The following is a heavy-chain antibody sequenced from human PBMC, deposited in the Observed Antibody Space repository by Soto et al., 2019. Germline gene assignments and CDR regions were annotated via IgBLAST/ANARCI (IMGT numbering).Heavy chain of an antibody. V-gene: IGHV3-66*01. CDR3: ARDRTISDYRSSGALGL. Sequence: GGSLSLSCAASGFAVSRHYFYLVRRAPGKGLEWVSVIYSGGTTYYAASVGGRFTISRDTSKNTVYLQMNSLRAEDTAMYFCARDRTISDYRSSGALGLWGQGT. CDR1: GFAVSRHY. CDR2: IYSGGTT. D-gene: IGHD3-10*01. J-gene: IGHJ4*02.